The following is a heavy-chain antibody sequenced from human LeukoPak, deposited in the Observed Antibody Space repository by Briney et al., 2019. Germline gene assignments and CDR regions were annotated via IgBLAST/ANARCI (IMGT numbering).Heavy chain of an antibody. CDR2: ISSSGSTI. V-gene: IGHV3-48*03. D-gene: IGHD3-10*02. Sequence: GGALRLSCAASGFTFSSYEMNWVRQAPGKGREWVSYISSSGSTIYYADSVKGRFTISRDNAKNSLYLQMNSLRAEDTAVYYCAELGITMIGGVWGKGTTVTISS. CDR3: AELGITMIGGV. J-gene: IGHJ6*04. CDR1: GFTFSSYE.